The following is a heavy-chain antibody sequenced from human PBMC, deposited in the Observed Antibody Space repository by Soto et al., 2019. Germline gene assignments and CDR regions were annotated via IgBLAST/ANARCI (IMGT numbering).Heavy chain of an antibody. CDR2: IYHSGMA. J-gene: IGHJ4*02. Sequence: VQLRQSGSGLVKPSGTLSLTCFVSGTSISSTFWWTWVRQAPGKGLGWIGEIYHSGMAKYNPSLKSRVTISVDKSSNQFSLTLTSVTAADTAMYYCATLPPRIVVVMSPFPSWGQGTPVTVSS. CDR3: ATLPPRIVVVMSPFPS. D-gene: IGHD2-21*01. V-gene: IGHV4-4*02. CDR1: GTSISSTFW.